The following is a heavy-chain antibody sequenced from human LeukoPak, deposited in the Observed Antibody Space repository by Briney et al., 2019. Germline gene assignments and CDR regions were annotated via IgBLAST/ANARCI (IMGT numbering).Heavy chain of an antibody. J-gene: IGHJ6*02. Sequence: TSETLSLTCAVSGGSISSENWWTWVRQPPGKGLEWIGEIYHTGKTNYNPSLKSRVTISVDKSENQFSLKLSSVIAADTAVYYCAGDFSRIGRVTNQPRMDVWGQGTTVTVSS. V-gene: IGHV4-4*02. CDR3: AGDFSRIGRVTNQPRMDV. CDR1: GGSISSENW. D-gene: IGHD1-26*01. CDR2: IYHTGKT.